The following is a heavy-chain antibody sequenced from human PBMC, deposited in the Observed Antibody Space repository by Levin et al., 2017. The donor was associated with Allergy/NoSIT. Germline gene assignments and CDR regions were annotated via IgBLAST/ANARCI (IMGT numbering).Heavy chain of an antibody. D-gene: IGHD2/OR15-2a*01. CDR3: ARHRFTMNIHDGFDI. CDR2: INWTGGST. V-gene: IGHV3-20*01. J-gene: IGHJ3*02. CDR1: GFTFDDYG. Sequence: GGSLRLSCAASGFTFDDYGMSWVRQAPGKGLEWVSGINWTGGSTGYADSVKGRLTISSDNAKNSLYLQMNSLRAEDTALYHCARHRFTMNIHDGFDIWGQGTMVIVSS.